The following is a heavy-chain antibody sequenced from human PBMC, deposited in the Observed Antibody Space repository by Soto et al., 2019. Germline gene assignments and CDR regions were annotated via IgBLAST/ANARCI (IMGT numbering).Heavy chain of an antibody. CDR3: TRNKSVSSGWYYFEI. D-gene: IGHD6-19*01. Sequence: XESLKVSCQGSDYSFTSYWSGLVLQLPGKGLEWMGFIYPGNSEARYSPSFEGQVTISVDKSISSVYLQWSALKASDTAVYYCTRNKSVSSGWYYFEIWGKGTRVTVS. V-gene: IGHV5-51*01. J-gene: IGHJ4*02. CDR2: IYPGNSEA. CDR1: DYSFTSYW.